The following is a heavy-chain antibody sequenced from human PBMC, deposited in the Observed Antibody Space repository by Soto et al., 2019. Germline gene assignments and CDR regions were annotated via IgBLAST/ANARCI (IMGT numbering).Heavy chain of an antibody. J-gene: IGHJ4*02. Sequence: QVQLVQSGAEVKKPGASVKVSCKASGYTFPSYGISWVRQAPGQGLEWMGWISAYNGNTKDAQKLQGRVTMTTDTSTSTADMELRSLRSDDTAVYYCARDLGGSYYAPVDYWGQGTLVTVSS. V-gene: IGHV1-18*01. CDR2: ISAYNGNT. CDR3: ARDLGGSYYAPVDY. CDR1: GYTFPSYG. D-gene: IGHD1-26*01.